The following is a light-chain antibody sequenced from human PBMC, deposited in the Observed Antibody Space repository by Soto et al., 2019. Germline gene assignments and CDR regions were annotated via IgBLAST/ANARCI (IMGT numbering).Light chain of an antibody. J-gene: IGKJ3*01. V-gene: IGKV3-20*01. CDR1: QSLRSTY. CDR3: QQYGTSCT. CDR2: DAS. Sequence: ETVLAQSPGTLSLSPGETATLSCRASQSLRSTYLAWYQQKPGQAPRIIIYDASSRAAGTPDRFSGSGSGTDFTRTINKLEAEDFDVYYCQQYGTSCTFGPGTRVDIK.